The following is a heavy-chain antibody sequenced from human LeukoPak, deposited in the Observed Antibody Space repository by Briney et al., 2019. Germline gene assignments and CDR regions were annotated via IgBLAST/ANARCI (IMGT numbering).Heavy chain of an antibody. CDR2: ISGYNGNT. CDR3: ARDFHSSGYYHYFHY. D-gene: IGHD3-22*01. Sequence: GASVKVSCKASGYTFTGYYMQWVRQAPGQGLEWMGWISGYNGNTNYAQKLQGRVTMTTDTSTSTAYMELRSLRSDDTAVYYCARDFHSSGYYHYFHYWGQGTLVTVSS. V-gene: IGHV1-18*04. CDR1: GYTFTGYY. J-gene: IGHJ4*02.